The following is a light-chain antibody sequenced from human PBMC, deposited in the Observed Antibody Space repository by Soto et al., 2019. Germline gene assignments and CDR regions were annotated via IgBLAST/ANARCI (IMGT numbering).Light chain of an antibody. Sequence: ETVLTQSPATLALSPGERATLSCRASQSVSNSFAWYQQKPGQAPRLLIYDASNRATGIPARFSGSGSGTDFTLTISGLEPEDSAVYSCQLSSNWPPYTFGQGTKVEIK. CDR1: QSVSNS. CDR2: DAS. V-gene: IGKV3-11*01. J-gene: IGKJ2*01. CDR3: QLSSNWPPYT.